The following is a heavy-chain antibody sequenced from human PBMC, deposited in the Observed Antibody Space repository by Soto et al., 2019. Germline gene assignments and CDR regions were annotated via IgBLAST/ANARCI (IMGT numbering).Heavy chain of an antibody. V-gene: IGHV3-30*18. Sequence: PGGSLRLSCAASGFTFSSYGMHWVRQAPGKGLEWVAVISYDGSNKYYADSVKGRFTISRDNSKNTLYLQMNSLRAEDTAVYYCANFPTPLSPRYSSGPYYYYYGIDVWGQGNTVTVSS. CDR3: ANFPTPLSPRYSSGPYYYYYGIDV. CDR1: GFTFSSYG. J-gene: IGHJ6*02. D-gene: IGHD6-19*01. CDR2: ISYDGSNK.